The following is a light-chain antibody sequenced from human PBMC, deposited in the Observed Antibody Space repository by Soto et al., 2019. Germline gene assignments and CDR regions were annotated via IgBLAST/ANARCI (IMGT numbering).Light chain of an antibody. V-gene: IGLV2-14*01. CDR2: DVS. CDR3: SSYTSSSTLLDV. J-gene: IGLJ1*01. Sequence: HSALTQPASVSGSPGQSIPISCTGTSSDVGGSNYVSWYQQHPGKAPKLMIYDVSNRPSGVSNRFSGSKSGNTASLTISGLQAEDEADYYCSSYTSSSTLLDVCGTGTKVTVL. CDR1: SSDVGGSNY.